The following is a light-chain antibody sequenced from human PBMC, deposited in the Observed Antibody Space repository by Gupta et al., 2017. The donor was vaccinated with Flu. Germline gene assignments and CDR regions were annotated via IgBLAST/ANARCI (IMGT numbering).Light chain of an antibody. Sequence: QSVLTQPPSASGTTGQRVSISCSGRSSNIGSNYVYWYQQLPGTAPKLLIYSNNLRPSGVPDRFSGSKSGTSASLAISRLRSEDEADYYCAAWDDSLSGRVFGGGTKLTVL. CDR3: AAWDDSLSGRV. CDR2: SNN. V-gene: IGLV1-47*02. CDR1: SSNIGSNY. J-gene: IGLJ3*02.